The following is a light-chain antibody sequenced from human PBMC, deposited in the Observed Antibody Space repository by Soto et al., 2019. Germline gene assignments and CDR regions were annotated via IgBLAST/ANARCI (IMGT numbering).Light chain of an antibody. CDR3: SSFTSNSTLV. CDR2: EVS. J-gene: IGLJ1*01. CDR1: SSDVGGYNF. V-gene: IGLV2-14*01. Sequence: QSVLTQPASVSGSPGQSITISCTGTSSDVGGYNFVSWYQQHPGKAPKLMIHEVSNRPSGVSNRFSASKSGNTASLTISGLQAEDEADYYCSSFTSNSTLVFGTGTKVTVL.